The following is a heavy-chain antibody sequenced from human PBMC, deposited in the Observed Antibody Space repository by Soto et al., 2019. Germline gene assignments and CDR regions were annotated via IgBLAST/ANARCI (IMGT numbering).Heavy chain of an antibody. J-gene: IGHJ6*04. CDR3: GWGDEDSGSGMDV. D-gene: IGHD3-10*01. Sequence: QVQLVESGGGVVQPGRSLRLSCAASGFTFSNYGMHWVRQAPGKGLEWVAVILNDGSNRYHADSVKDRVTISRDNSKNMLYLQTKSLGAEDRAGDYCGWGDEDSGSGMDVWGEGTTVTVSP. CDR2: ILNDGSNR. CDR1: GFTFSNYG. V-gene: IGHV3-33*01.